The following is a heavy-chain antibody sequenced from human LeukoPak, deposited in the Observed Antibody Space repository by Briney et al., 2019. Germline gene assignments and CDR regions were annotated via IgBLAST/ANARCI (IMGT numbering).Heavy chain of an antibody. CDR3: ARVNGRGYSGYDLEYYFAY. V-gene: IGHV4-30-4*01. CDR2: IYYSGST. CDR1: GGSISSGDYY. J-gene: IGHJ4*02. Sequence: SETLSLTCTVSGGSISSGDYYWSWIRQPSGKGLEWIGYIYYSGSTYYNPSLKSRVTISVDTSKNQFSLKLSSVTAADTAVYYCARVNGRGYSGYDLEYYFAYWGQGTLVTVSS. D-gene: IGHD5-12*01.